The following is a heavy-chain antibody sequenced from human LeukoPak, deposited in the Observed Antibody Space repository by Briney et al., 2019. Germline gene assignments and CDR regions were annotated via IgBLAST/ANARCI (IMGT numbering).Heavy chain of an antibody. D-gene: IGHD3-22*01. CDR1: GFTFSSYG. CDR2: ISYDGSNK. J-gene: IGHJ4*02. Sequence: GGSLRLSCAASGFTFSSYGMHWVRQAPGKGLEWVAVISYDGSNKYYADSVKGRFTISRDNSKNTLYLQMNSLRAEDTAVYYCAKDYYDSSGYIAPFDYWGQGTLVTVSS. V-gene: IGHV3-30*18. CDR3: AKDYYDSSGYIAPFDY.